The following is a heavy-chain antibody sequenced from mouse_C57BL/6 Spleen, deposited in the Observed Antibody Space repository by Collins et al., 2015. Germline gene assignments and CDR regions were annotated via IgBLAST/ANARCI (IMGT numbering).Heavy chain of an antibody. J-gene: IGHJ2*01. V-gene: IGHV1-54*01. CDR3: ARSVIYDGYYEDY. CDR2: INPGSGGT. Sequence: QVQLQQSGAELVRPGTSVKVSCKASGYAFTNYLIEWVKQRPGQGLEWIGVINPGSGGTNYNEKFKGKATLTADKSSSTAYMQLSSLTSEDSAVYFCARSVIYDGYYEDYWGQGTTLTVSS. D-gene: IGHD2-3*01. CDR1: GYAFTNYL.